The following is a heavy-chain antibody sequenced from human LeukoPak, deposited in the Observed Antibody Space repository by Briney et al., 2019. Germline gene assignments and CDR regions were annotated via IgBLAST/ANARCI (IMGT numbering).Heavy chain of an antibody. Sequence: ASVKVSCKASGYTFNAYYIHWVRQAPGQGLEWMGWINPHSGGTNSTQKFQDRVTMTRDTSISTVYMELNRLRSDDTAVYYCARDRDSYGDYYFFYMDVWGKGTTVAVSS. V-gene: IGHV1-2*02. CDR1: GYTFNAYY. J-gene: IGHJ6*03. D-gene: IGHD5-18*01. CDR2: INPHSGGT. CDR3: ARDRDSYGDYYFFYMDV.